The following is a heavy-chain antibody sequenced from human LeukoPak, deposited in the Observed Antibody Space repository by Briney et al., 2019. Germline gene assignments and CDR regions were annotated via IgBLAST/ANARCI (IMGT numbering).Heavy chain of an antibody. J-gene: IGHJ4*02. Sequence: SETLSLTCAVYGGSFSGYYWSWIRQPPGKGLEWIGEINHSGSTNYNPSLKSRVTISVDTSKSRFSLKLSSVTAADTAIYYCARNIVGPRQVDYWGQGTLVTVSS. D-gene: IGHD1-26*01. CDR3: ARNIVGPRQVDY. CDR1: GGSFSGYY. V-gene: IGHV4-34*01. CDR2: INHSGST.